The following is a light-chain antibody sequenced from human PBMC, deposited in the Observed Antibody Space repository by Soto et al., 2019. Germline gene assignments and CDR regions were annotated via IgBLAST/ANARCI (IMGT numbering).Light chain of an antibody. V-gene: IGKV3-15*01. CDR3: QQYNNWPRAT. CDR2: RTS. J-gene: IGKJ4*01. CDR1: QSISSN. Sequence: VMTQSPATVSVSPGERATLSCRASQSISSNLAWYQQKPGQAPRLLMFRTSSRATGFPARFSGSGSGTEFNLTISSLQSEDFGVYYCQQYNNWPRATFGGGTKVDI.